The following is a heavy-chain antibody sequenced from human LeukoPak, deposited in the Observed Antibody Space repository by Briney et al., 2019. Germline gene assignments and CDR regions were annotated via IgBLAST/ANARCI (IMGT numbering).Heavy chain of an antibody. V-gene: IGHV3-30*04. D-gene: IGHD6-19*01. CDR2: ISYDGSNK. Sequence: PGGSLRLSCAASGFTFSSYAMHWVRQAPGKGLEWVAVISYDGSNKYYADSVKGRFTTSRDNSKNTLYLQMNSLRAEDTAVYYCARDRSVVQGSGFYYWGQGTLVTVSS. CDR3: ARDRSVVQGSGFYY. J-gene: IGHJ4*02. CDR1: GFTFSSYA.